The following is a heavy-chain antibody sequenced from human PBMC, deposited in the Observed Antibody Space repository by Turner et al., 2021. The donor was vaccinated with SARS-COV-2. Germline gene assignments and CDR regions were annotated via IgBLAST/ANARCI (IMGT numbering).Heavy chain of an antibody. Sequence: QVQLVQSGAEVQTPGASVTVSCKVSGYTLTELSMHWVRQAPGKGLEWMGGFDPEDGETIYAQKFQGRVTMTEDTSTDTAYMELSSLRSEDTAVYYCATGYAYCGGDCSIDYWGQGTLVTVSS. V-gene: IGHV1-24*01. CDR2: FDPEDGET. CDR3: ATGYAYCGGDCSIDY. D-gene: IGHD2-21*02. J-gene: IGHJ4*02. CDR1: GYTLTELS.